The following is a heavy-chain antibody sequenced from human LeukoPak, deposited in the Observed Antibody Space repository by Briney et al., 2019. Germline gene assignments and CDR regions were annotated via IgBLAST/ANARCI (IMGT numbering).Heavy chain of an antibody. J-gene: IGHJ3*02. D-gene: IGHD4/OR15-4a*01. CDR3: AGASIHKEDDASDI. Sequence: SSETLSLTCAVYGGSFSGYYWSWIRQPPGKGLEWIGEINHSGSTNYNPSLKSRVTISVDTSKNQFSLKLSSVTAADTAVYHCAGASIHKEDDASDIWGQGTTVTVSS. CDR2: INHSGST. CDR1: GGSFSGYY. V-gene: IGHV4-34*01.